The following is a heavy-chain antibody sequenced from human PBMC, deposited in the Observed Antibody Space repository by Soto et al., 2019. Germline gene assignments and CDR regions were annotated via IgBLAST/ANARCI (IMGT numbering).Heavy chain of an antibody. V-gene: IGHV3-9*01. CDR2: ISWDSGSI. D-gene: IGHD6-25*01. CDR3: AKDAAYYFDY. Sequence: EVQLVESGGGLIQPGRSLRLSCAASGFTFDNYAMHWVRQAPGKGLEWVAGISWDSGSIDYADSVRGRFTISRDNASKSLYLRMSSLRPEDPALYYCAKDAAYYFDYWGQGTLVTVSS. J-gene: IGHJ4*02. CDR1: GFTFDNYA.